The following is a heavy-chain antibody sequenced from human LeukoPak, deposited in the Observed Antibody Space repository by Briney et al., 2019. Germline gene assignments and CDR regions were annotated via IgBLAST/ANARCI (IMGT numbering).Heavy chain of an antibody. Sequence: SETLSLTCTVSGVSISSYYWSWIRQPPGKRLEWIGYIYNIGSTNYNPSLKSRVTISVDRSKNQISLKLSSVTAADTAVYYCASSYFGGYFDYWGQGTLVTVSS. D-gene: IGHD4-23*01. CDR1: GVSISSYY. J-gene: IGHJ4*02. CDR3: ASSYFGGYFDY. CDR2: IYNIGST. V-gene: IGHV4-59*01.